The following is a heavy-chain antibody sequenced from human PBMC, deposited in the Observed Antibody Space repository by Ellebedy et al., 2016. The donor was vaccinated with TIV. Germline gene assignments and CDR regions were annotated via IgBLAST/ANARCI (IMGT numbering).Heavy chain of an antibody. J-gene: IGHJ4*02. D-gene: IGHD4-11*01. CDR3: TRVLAVTTLYFDY. CDR1: GFTFSSYA. CDR2: IRSKAYGGTT. V-gene: IGHV3-49*04. Sequence: GESLKISCAASGFTFSSYAMSWVRQAPGKGLEWVGFIRSKAYGGTTEYAASVKGRFTISRDDSKSIAYLQMNILKTEDTAVYYCTRVLAVTTLYFDYWGQGTLVTVSS.